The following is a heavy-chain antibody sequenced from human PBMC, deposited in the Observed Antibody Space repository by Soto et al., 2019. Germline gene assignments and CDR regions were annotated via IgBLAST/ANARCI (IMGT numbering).Heavy chain of an antibody. CDR3: ARDSRVPADMSPDYYYGMDV. V-gene: IGHV1-18*04. CDR2: ISAYNGNT. Sequence: ASVKVSCKASGYTFTSDGISWVRQAPGQGLEWMGWISAYNGNTNYAQKLQGRVTMTTDTSTSTAYMELRSLRSDDTDVYYCARDSRVPADMSPDYYYGMDVWGQGTTVPVS. J-gene: IGHJ6*02. CDR1: GYTFTSDG. D-gene: IGHD2-2*01.